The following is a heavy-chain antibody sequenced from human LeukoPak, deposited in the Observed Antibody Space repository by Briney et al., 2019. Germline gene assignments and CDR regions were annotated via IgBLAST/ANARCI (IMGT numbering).Heavy chain of an antibody. CDR3: ARRVPSTIYYDILTGYSPDAFDI. CDR2: INHSGST. D-gene: IGHD3-9*01. CDR1: GGSFSGYY. V-gene: IGHV4-34*01. Sequence: PSETLSLTCAVYGGSFSGYYWSWIRQPPGKGLEWIGEINHSGSTNYNPSLKSRVTISVDTSKNQFSLKLSSVTAADTAVYYCARRVPSTIYYDILTGYSPDAFDIWGQGTMVTVSS. J-gene: IGHJ3*02.